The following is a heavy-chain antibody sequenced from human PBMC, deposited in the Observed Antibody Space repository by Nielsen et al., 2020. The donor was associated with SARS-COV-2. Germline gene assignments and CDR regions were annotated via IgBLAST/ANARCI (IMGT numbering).Heavy chain of an antibody. D-gene: IGHD4-17*01. Sequence: WVRQAPGQGLEWMGGIIPIFGTANYAQKFQGRVTITADESTSTAYMELSSLRSEDTAVYYCARDNGDYPLYYYGMDVWGQGTTVTVSS. CDR2: IIPIFGTA. CDR3: ARDNGDYPLYYYGMDV. J-gene: IGHJ6*02. V-gene: IGHV1-69*01.